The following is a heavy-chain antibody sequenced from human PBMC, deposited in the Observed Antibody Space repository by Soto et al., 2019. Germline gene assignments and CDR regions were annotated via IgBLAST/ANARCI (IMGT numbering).Heavy chain of an antibody. CDR1: GGSISSSNW. CDR2: IYHSGST. V-gene: IGHV4-4*02. Sequence: SETLSLTCAVSGGSISSSNWWSWVRQPPGKGLEWIGKIYHSGSTNYNPSLKSRVTMSVDTYTNQFSLKMNAVTAADTAVYYCTRHEGGAAADRPLDYWGQGTLVTVSS. D-gene: IGHD6-13*01. J-gene: IGHJ4*02. CDR3: TRHEGGAAADRPLDY.